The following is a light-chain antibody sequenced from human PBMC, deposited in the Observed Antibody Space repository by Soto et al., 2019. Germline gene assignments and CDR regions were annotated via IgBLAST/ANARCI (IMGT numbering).Light chain of an antibody. CDR1: ETINNW. Sequence: DIQVTQSPSTLSASVGDRVTITCRASETINNWLAWYQQKPGKAPNLLIYDASSLASGVPSRFSGSASGTDFFLTISSLQPDDFANYYCQQYTSYSWTFGQGTKVDIK. V-gene: IGKV1-5*01. CDR2: DAS. CDR3: QQYTSYSWT. J-gene: IGKJ1*01.